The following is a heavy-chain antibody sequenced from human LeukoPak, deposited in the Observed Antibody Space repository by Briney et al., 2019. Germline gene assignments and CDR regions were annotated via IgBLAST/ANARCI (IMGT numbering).Heavy chain of an antibody. V-gene: IGHV3-30*02. CDR1: GFTFSSYG. J-gene: IGHJ5*02. Sequence: PGGSLRLSCAASGFTFSSYGMHWVRQAPGKGLEWVAFIRYDGSNKYYADSVKGRFTISRDNSKNTLYLQMNSLRAEDTAVYYCAKSRSGSANWALQIFDSWGQGTLVTVSS. D-gene: IGHD1-1*01. CDR2: IRYDGSNK. CDR3: AKSRSGSANWALQIFDS.